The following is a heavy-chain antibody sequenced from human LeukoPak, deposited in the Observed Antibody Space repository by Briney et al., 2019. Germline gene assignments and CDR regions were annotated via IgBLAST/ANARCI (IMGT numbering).Heavy chain of an antibody. J-gene: IGHJ4*02. CDR1: GFTFSSYS. D-gene: IGHD6-6*01. CDR3: ARTSGESTAALRAPFDY. V-gene: IGHV3-21*01. Sequence: PGGSLTLSCAVSGFTFSSYSMTWVRQAPGKGLEWVSSISSSSGYKYYADSVKGRFTISRDNAKNSLYLQMDSLRAEDAAVYYCARTSGESTAALRAPFDYWGQGTLPPSPQ. CDR2: ISSSSGYK.